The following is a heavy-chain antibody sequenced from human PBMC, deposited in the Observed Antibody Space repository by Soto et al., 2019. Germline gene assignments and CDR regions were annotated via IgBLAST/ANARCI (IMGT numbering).Heavy chain of an antibody. V-gene: IGHV3-48*02. CDR1: GFTFSSYS. CDR3: ARPPGNYYDSSGYTY. Sequence: GSLRLSCAASGFTFSSYSMNWVRQAPGKGLEWVSYISSSSSTIYYADSVKGRFTISRDNAKNSLYLQMNSLRDEDTAVYYCARPPGNYYDSSGYTYWGQGTLVTVSS. D-gene: IGHD3-22*01. J-gene: IGHJ4*02. CDR2: ISSSSSTI.